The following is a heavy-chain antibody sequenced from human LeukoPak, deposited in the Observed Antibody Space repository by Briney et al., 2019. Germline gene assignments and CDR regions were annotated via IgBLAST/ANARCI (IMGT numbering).Heavy chain of an antibody. CDR2: INSDGSST. V-gene: IGHV3-74*01. D-gene: IGHD3-3*01. J-gene: IGHJ4*02. CDR1: GFTFSSYW. Sequence: GGSLRLSCAASGFTFSSYWMHWVRQAPGKGLVWVSRINSDGSSTSYADSVKGRFTISRDNAKSTLYLQMNSLRAEDTAVYYCARALYDFWSGYYEDLHYWGQGTLVTVSS. CDR3: ARALYDFWSGYYEDLHY.